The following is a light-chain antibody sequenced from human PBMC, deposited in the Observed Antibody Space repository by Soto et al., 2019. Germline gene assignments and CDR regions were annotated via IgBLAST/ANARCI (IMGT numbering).Light chain of an antibody. CDR3: QHLNSYPPT. Sequence: DIQLTQSPSFLSASVGDRVTITCRASQGIGSYLAWYQQRPGKAPKLLIYAASTLQSGVPSRFSGSGSGTEFTLTISSLQPEDFATFYCQHLNSYPPTFGQGTKLEIK. CDR1: QGIGSY. V-gene: IGKV1-9*01. CDR2: AAS. J-gene: IGKJ2*01.